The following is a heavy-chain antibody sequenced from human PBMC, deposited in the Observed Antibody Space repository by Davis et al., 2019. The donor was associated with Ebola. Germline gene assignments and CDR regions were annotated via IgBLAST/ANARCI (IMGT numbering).Heavy chain of an antibody. D-gene: IGHD1-26*01. CDR2: IYYSGST. V-gene: IGHV4-59*01. J-gene: IGHJ5*02. CDR1: GGSISSYY. CDR3: AREQWEGKDWFDP. Sequence: PGGSLRLSCTVSGGSISSYYWSWIRQPPGKGLEWIGYIYYSGSTNYNPSLKSRVTISVDTSKNQFSLKLSSVTAADTAVYYCAREQWEGKDWFDPWGQGTLVTVSS.